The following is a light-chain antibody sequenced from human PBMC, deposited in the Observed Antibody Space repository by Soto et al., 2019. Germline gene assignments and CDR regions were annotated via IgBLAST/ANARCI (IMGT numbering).Light chain of an antibody. CDR1: QSISSW. J-gene: IGKJ1*01. CDR2: DAS. V-gene: IGKV1-5*01. CDR3: QKYNSYPWT. Sequence: DIQMTQSPSTLSASVGDRVTITCRASQSISSWFAWYQQKPGKAPKLLIYDASSLESGVPSRFSGSGSGKEFTLTISSLQPDDFSTYYCQKYNSYPWTFGKGIKVEIK.